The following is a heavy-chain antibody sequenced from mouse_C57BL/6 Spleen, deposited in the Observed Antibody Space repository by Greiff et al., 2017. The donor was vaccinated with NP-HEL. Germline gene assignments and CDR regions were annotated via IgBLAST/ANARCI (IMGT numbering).Heavy chain of an antibody. J-gene: IGHJ1*03. V-gene: IGHV1-22*01. CDR1: GYTFTDYN. CDR2: INPNNGGT. CDR3: AKTLLNLGREYWYFDV. Sequence: EVQLQQSGPELVKPGASVKMSCKASGYTFTDYNMHWVKQSHGKSLEWIGYINPNNGGTSYNQKFKGKATLTVNKSSSTAYMELRSLTSEDSAVYDCAKTLLNLGREYWYFDVWGTGTTVTVSS. D-gene: IGHD4-1*01.